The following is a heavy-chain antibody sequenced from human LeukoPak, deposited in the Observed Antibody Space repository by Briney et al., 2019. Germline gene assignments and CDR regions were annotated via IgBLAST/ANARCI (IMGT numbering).Heavy chain of an antibody. CDR1: GFTFDDYA. V-gene: IGHV3-9*01. J-gene: IGHJ4*02. CDR2: ISWNSGSI. Sequence: GGSLRLSCAVSGFTFDDYAMHWVRQAPGKGLEWVSGISWNSGSIAYADSVKGRFTISRDNAKNSLYMQMNSLRAEDTALYYCTKDLNYDILTGYNTYFHYWGQGTLVTVSS. CDR3: TKDLNYDILTGYNTYFHY. D-gene: IGHD3-9*01.